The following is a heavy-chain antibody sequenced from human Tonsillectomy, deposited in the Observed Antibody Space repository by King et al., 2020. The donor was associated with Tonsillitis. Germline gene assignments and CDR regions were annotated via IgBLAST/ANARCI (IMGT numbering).Heavy chain of an antibody. CDR2: INYAGST. D-gene: IGHD3-10*01. J-gene: IGHJ4*02. CDR1: GGSISSNNYF. Sequence: MQLQESGPGLVKPSETLSLTCTVSGGSISSNNYFWGWIRQPPGKEMEGIGNINYAGSTSYNPSLKRRLTISVDTSMNQFSLNLSSVTAADTAVFYCASQLWFGELLYFDCWGQGTLVTVSS. V-gene: IGHV4-39*01. CDR3: ASQLWFGELLYFDC.